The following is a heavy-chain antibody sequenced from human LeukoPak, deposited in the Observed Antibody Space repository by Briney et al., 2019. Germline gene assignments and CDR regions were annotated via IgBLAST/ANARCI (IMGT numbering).Heavy chain of an antibody. CDR3: AKPSMPMGATTSRGDY. V-gene: IGHV3-23*01. Sequence: GGSLRLSCAASGFTFSSYAMSWVRQAPGKGLEWVSAISGSGGSTYYADSVKGRFTSSRDNSKNTLYLQMNSLRAEDTAVYYCAKPSMPMGATTSRGDYWGQGTLVTVSS. J-gene: IGHJ4*02. CDR2: ISGSGGST. D-gene: IGHD1-26*01. CDR1: GFTFSSYA.